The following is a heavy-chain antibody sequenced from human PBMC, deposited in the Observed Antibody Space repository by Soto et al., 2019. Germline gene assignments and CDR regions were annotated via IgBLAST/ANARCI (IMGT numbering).Heavy chain of an antibody. CDR3: ARGSSLNY. D-gene: IGHD6-13*01. CDR1: GFTLSSYW. V-gene: IGHV3-7*01. J-gene: IGHJ4*02. CDR2: IKQDGSEQ. Sequence: EVQLVESGGGLVQPGGSLRLSCVGSGFTLSSYWMSWARQAPGKGLEWLANIKQDGSEQHYVDSVKGRFSISRDNAQNTLFLHMSSRRDEDTAVYYCARGSSLNYWGQGTLVTVSS.